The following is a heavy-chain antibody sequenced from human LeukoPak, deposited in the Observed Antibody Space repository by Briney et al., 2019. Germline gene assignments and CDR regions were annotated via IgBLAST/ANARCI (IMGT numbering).Heavy chain of an antibody. CDR1: GGTFSSYA. J-gene: IGHJ5*02. D-gene: IGHD3-3*01. Sequence: SSVKVSRKASGGTFSSYAISWVRQAPGQGLEWMGRIIPIFGTANYAQKFQGRVTITTDESTSTAYMELSSLRSEDTAVYYCARGYYDFWSGSGPGWFDPWGQGTLVTVSS. CDR3: ARGYYDFWSGSGPGWFDP. CDR2: IIPIFGTA. V-gene: IGHV1-69*05.